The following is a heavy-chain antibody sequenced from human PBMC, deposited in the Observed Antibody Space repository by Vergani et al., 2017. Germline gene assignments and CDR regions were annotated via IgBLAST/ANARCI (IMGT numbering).Heavy chain of an antibody. J-gene: IGHJ5*02. CDR3: ARSVGSGWYSGKGWFDP. CDR2: IIPILGIA. Sequence: QVQLVQSGAEVKKPGSSVKVSCKASGGTFSSYAISWVRQAPGQGLEWMGRIIPILGIANYAQKFQGRVTITADKSTSTAYMERSSLRSEDTAVYYWARSVGSGWYSGKGWFDPWGQGTLVTVSS. CDR1: GGTFSSYA. V-gene: IGHV1-69*04. D-gene: IGHD6-19*01.